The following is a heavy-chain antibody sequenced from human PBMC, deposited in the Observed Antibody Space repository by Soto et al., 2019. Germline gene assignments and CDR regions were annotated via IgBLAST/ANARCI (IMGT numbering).Heavy chain of an antibody. D-gene: IGHD2-15*01. V-gene: IGHV3-23*01. CDR1: GFTFNSYT. CDR3: AKARCSGNSCYVPDY. Sequence: PGGSLRLSCAASGFTFNSYTMAWVRQAPGKGLEWVSSISGSGSPSYAGSVQGRFTISRDNSRNTLSLQMNSLRAEDTATYYCAKARCSGNSCYVPDYWGHGSLVTVSS. CDR2: ISGSGSP. J-gene: IGHJ4*01.